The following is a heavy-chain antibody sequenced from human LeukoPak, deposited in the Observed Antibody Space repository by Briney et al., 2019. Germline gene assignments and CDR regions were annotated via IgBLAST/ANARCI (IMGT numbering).Heavy chain of an antibody. CDR3: ARGRRDSSGLYYFDY. V-gene: IGHV3-74*01. J-gene: IGHJ4*02. Sequence: GGSLRLSCAASGFTFSSDWMHWVRQGPGKGLVWVSRINPDGSVISHADSVRGRFTISRDNAKNTLYLQMNSLRAEDTAVYYCARGRRDSSGLYYFDYWGQGTLVTVSS. D-gene: IGHD6-19*01. CDR2: INPDGSVI. CDR1: GFTFSSDW.